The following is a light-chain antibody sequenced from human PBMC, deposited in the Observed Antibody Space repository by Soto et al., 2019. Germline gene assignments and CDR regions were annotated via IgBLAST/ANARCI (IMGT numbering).Light chain of an antibody. CDR3: SSYAGSNNLRV. Sequence: QSAPAQPPPPSGAPGQSVTISCTGTRRDVGGYNFVSWYQQHPGKAPQLMIYEVSKRPSGVPDRFSGSKSGNTASLTVSGLQTEDEADYYCSSYAGSNNLRVFGTGTKVTVL. CDR2: EVS. CDR1: RRDVGGYNF. J-gene: IGLJ1*01. V-gene: IGLV2-8*01.